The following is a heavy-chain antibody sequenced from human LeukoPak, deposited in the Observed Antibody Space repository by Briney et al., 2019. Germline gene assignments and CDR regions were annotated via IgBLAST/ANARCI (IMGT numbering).Heavy chain of an antibody. CDR2: IRSKANSYAT. D-gene: IGHD3-10*01. V-gene: IGHV3-73*01. J-gene: IGHJ3*02. Sequence: GGSLRLSCAASGFTFSGSAMHWVRQASGKGLEWVGRIRSKANSYATAYAASVKGRFTISRDDSKNTAYLQMNSLRAEDTAVYYCAKSGGLGSYYNSVKDAFDIWGQGTMVTVSS. CDR1: GFTFSGSA. CDR3: AKSGGLGSYYNSVKDAFDI.